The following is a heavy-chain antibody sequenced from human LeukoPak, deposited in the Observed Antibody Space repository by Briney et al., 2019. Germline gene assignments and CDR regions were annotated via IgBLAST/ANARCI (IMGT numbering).Heavy chain of an antibody. Sequence: GASVKVSCKASGYTFSSYYIHWVRQAPGQGLERMGLINPGSGGTSYAQKSQGRVTMTRDTSTSTVYMELSSLRSEDTAVYYCARRSRGDYVDYWGQGTLVTVSS. CDR2: INPGSGGT. D-gene: IGHD3-10*01. J-gene: IGHJ4*02. V-gene: IGHV1-46*03. CDR1: GYTFSSYY. CDR3: ARRSRGDYVDY.